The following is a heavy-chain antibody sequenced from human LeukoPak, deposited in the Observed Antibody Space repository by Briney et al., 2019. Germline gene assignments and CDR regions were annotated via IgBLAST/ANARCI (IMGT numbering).Heavy chain of an antibody. J-gene: IGHJ6*02. D-gene: IGHD5-18*01. V-gene: IGHV2-70*11. Sequence: SGPALVKPTQTLTLTCTFSGFSLSSSGMCVSWIRQPPGKALEWLARIDWDDDKYYSTSLKTRLTISKDTSKNQVVLRMTNMDPVDTATYYCARIHRYGPAGCYGMDVWGQGTTVTVSS. CDR1: GFSLSSSGMC. CDR2: IDWDDDK. CDR3: ARIHRYGPAGCYGMDV.